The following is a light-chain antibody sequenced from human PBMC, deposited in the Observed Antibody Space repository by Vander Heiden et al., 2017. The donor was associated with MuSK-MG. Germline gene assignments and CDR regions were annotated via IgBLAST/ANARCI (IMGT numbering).Light chain of an antibody. CDR1: QGIRNH. J-gene: IGKJ4*01. Sequence: DIQMTQSPSSLSAFVGDRVTITCQASQGIRNHLNWYQQKPGKAPKLLIYDASNLETGVPSRFSGSESGTNFTFTISSLQPEDIATYYCQQYDKSLTFGGGTKVQIK. CDR2: DAS. V-gene: IGKV1-33*01. CDR3: QQYDKSLT.